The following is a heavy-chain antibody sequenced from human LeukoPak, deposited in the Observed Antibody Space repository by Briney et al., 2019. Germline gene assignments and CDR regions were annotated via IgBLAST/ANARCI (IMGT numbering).Heavy chain of an antibody. CDR1: GFTFSSYA. CDR2: ISGSGGST. Sequence: GGSLRLSCAASGFTFSSYAMSWVRQAPGKGLEWVSAISGSGGSTYYADSVKGRFTISRDNSKNTLYLQMNSLRAEDTAVYCCAKGYSSGWYYIQHYWGQGTLVTVSS. CDR3: AKGYSSGWYYIQHY. V-gene: IGHV3-23*01. J-gene: IGHJ4*02. D-gene: IGHD6-19*01.